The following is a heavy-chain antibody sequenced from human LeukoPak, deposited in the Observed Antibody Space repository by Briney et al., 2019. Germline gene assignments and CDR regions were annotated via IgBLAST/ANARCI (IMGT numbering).Heavy chain of an antibody. Sequence: SETLSLTCAVYGGSFSGYHWSWIRQPPGKGLEWIGEINHSGSTNYNPSLKSRVTISVDTSKNQFSLKLSSVTAADTAVYYCARGYQLPHYYGMDVWGKGTTVTVSS. V-gene: IGHV4-34*01. CDR1: GGSFSGYH. CDR2: INHSGST. J-gene: IGHJ6*04. D-gene: IGHD2-2*01. CDR3: ARGYQLPHYYGMDV.